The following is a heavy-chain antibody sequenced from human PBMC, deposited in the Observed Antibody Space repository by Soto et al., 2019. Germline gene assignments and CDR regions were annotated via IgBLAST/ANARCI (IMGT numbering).Heavy chain of an antibody. Sequence: QVHLVQSGAEVKKPGSSVRVSCKASGYSVTDYAIHWVRQAPGQTFEWMGWVNPANGHTKYSEKYQGRVTISSDTSATTANMELTSLTREDTAVYYCARDSEWRVLGAETFQHWGQGTLVTVSS. D-gene: IGHD6-19*01. CDR2: VNPANGHT. J-gene: IGHJ1*01. V-gene: IGHV1-3*01. CDR1: GYSVTDYA. CDR3: ARDSEWRVLGAETFQH.